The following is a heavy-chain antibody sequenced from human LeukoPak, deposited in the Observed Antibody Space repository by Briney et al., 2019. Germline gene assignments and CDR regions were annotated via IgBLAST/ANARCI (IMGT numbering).Heavy chain of an antibody. CDR1: GYSISSGYY. Sequence: SETLSLTCTVSGYSISSGYYWGWIRQPPGKGLGWIGSIYHSGSTYYNPSLKSRVTISVDTSKNQFSLKLSSVTAADTAVYYCARDSSGGDHWFDPWGQGTLVTVSS. V-gene: IGHV4-38-2*02. D-gene: IGHD3-16*01. J-gene: IGHJ5*02. CDR3: ARDSSGGDHWFDP. CDR2: IYHSGST.